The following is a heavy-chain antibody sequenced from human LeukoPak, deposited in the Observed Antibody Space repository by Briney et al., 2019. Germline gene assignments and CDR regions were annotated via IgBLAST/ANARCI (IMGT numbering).Heavy chain of an antibody. CDR1: GGSFSGYY. J-gene: IGHJ4*02. CDR3: ARANCGGGSCYSDY. D-gene: IGHD2-15*01. CDR2: INHSGST. Sequence: PFETLSLTCAVYGGSFSGYYWSWIRQPPGKGLEWIGEINHSGSTNYNPSLKSRVTISVDTSKNQFSLKLSSVAAADTAVYYCARANCGGGSCYSDYWGQGTLVTVSS. V-gene: IGHV4-34*01.